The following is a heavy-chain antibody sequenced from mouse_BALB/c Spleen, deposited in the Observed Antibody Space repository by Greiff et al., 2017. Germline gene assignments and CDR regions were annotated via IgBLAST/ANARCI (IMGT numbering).Heavy chain of an antibody. CDR1: GFNIKDTY. J-gene: IGHJ3*02. V-gene: IGHV14-3*02. D-gene: IGHD1-1*01. Sequence: EVKLQESGAELVKPGASVKLSCTASGFNIKDTYMHWVKQRPEQGLEWIGRIDPANGNTKYDPKFQGKATITADTSSNTAYLQLSSLTSEDTAVYYCAPLLLRWGQGTLVTVSA. CDR2: IDPANGNT. CDR3: APLLLR.